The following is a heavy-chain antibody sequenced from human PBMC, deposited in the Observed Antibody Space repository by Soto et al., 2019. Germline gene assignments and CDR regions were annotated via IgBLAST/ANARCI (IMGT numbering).Heavy chain of an antibody. CDR1: GYTFTSYV. D-gene: IGHD1-26*01. V-gene: IGHV1-18*01. CDR2: ISAYNGNT. CDR3: ARDLGEGELLPWWFDP. J-gene: IGHJ5*02. Sequence: GASVKLSCKASGYTFTSYVISWVRQAPGQGLEWMGWISAYNGNTNYAQKLQGRVTMTTDTSTSTAYMELRSLRSDDTAVYYCARDLGEGELLPWWFDPWGQGTLVTVSS.